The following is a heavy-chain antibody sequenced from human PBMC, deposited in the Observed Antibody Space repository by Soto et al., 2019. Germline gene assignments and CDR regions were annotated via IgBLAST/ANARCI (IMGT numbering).Heavy chain of an antibody. J-gene: IGHJ6*04. V-gene: IGHV1-2*02. Sequence: APVKVSCKASGYTFTANYVDWVRQAPGQGLEWMGWINPHTGGTDYAQTFQGRVTMTRDTSISTAYMELSRLTSDDTAVYYCARYQYWSGYLDAWGKGTTVTVSS. CDR3: ARYQYWSGYLDA. CDR2: INPHTGGT. D-gene: IGHD3-3*01. CDR1: GYTFTANY.